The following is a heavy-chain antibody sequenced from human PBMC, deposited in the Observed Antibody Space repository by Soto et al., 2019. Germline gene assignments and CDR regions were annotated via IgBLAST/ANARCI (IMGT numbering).Heavy chain of an antibody. J-gene: IGHJ4*02. CDR3: ARDRAAGGY. CDR1: GSSFSNYE. V-gene: IGHV3-48*03. CDR2: ISSGGSTV. D-gene: IGHD6-13*01. Sequence: EVQLVESGGGLVQPGGSLRLSCAASGSSFSNYEMNWVRQAPGKGLEWVAYISSGGSTVHYADSMRGRFTVSRDNARNSLYLQMNTLRVEDTALYYCARDRAAGGYWGQGTLVTVSS.